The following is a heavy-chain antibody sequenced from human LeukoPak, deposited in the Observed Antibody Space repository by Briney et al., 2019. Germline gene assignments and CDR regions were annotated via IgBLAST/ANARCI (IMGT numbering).Heavy chain of an antibody. Sequence: PGGSLRLSCAASGFTFSSYAMSWVRQAPGKGLEWVSAISGSGGSTYYADSVKGRFTISRDNSKNTLYLQMNSLRAEDTAVYYCARGIRGVIFYYFDYWGQGTLVTVPS. CDR2: ISGSGGST. CDR1: GFTFSSYA. D-gene: IGHD3-10*01. CDR3: ARGIRGVIFYYFDY. V-gene: IGHV3-23*01. J-gene: IGHJ4*02.